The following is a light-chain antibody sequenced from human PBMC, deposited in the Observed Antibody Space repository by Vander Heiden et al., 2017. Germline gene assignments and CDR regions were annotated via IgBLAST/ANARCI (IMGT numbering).Light chain of an antibody. J-gene: IGLJ3*02. Sequence: QSVLTQPPSASGTPGQTVSISCSGGNSSIERSHIYWYQQLPGSAPKHLILRCTRGSSVVHARFSCDTSGNSASPVIRTLRSEDEADEYCSDWDDNLSGPWVFGGGTRLTVL. V-gene: IGLV1-47*01. CDR1: NSSIERSH. CDR3: SDWDDNLSGPWV. CDR2: RCT.